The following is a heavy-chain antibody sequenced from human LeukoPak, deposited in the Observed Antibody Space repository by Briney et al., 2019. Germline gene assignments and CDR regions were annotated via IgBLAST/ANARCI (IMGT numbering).Heavy chain of an antibody. V-gene: IGHV3-66*02. CDR1: GLTVSSNY. J-gene: IGHJ4*02. D-gene: IGHD7-27*01. CDR3: VNLPGGGC. CDR2: IYSGGNT. Sequence: GGSLRLSCAASGLTVSSNYMTWIRQAPRKGLEWVSIIYSGGNTYYADSVKGRFAISRDNSKNTVYLQMNSLRAEDTAVYYCVNLPGGGCWGQGTMVTVSS.